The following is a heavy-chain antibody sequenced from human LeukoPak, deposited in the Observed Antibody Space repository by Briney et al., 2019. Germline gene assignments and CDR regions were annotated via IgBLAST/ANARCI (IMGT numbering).Heavy chain of an antibody. CDR3: AKDRESLVPAAISAFDI. CDR2: IRYDGSNK. J-gene: IGHJ3*02. CDR1: GFTFSSYG. V-gene: IGHV3-30*02. Sequence: GGSLRLSCAASGFTFSSYGMHWVRQAPGKGLEWVGFIRYDGSNKYYADSVKGRFTISRDNSKNTLYLQMNSLRAEDTAVYYCAKDRESLVPAAISAFDIWGQGTMVTVSS. D-gene: IGHD2-2*01.